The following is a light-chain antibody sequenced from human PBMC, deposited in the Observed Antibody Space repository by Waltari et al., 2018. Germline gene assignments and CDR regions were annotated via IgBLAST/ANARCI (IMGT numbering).Light chain of an antibody. CDR2: EAA. J-gene: IGKJ2*01. CDR1: QGISTY. CDR3: QQLNSYPYT. Sequence: DIQLTQSPSFMSASVGDRVTITCRASQGISTYLLWYQQKPGKAPNLLIYEAATLQRGVPSRFSGSGSGTEFALTISSLQPEDFATYYCQQLNSYPYTFGQGTRLEIK. V-gene: IGKV1-9*01.